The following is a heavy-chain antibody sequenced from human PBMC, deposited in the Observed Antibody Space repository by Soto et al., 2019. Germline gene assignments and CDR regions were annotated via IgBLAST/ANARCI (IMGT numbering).Heavy chain of an antibody. CDR1: GGSLSGYY. D-gene: IGHD2-2*01. J-gene: IGHJ4*02. CDR2: INHSGNT. Sequence: SETLSLTCAVYGGSLSGYYWGWIRQSPGKGLEWIGEINHSGNTNYNPSLKSRVAISVDTSENHFSLKLSSVTAADTAVYYCARVGYCGRSSCYYFDYWGQGTLVTVSS. V-gene: IGHV4-34*01. CDR3: ARVGYCGRSSCYYFDY.